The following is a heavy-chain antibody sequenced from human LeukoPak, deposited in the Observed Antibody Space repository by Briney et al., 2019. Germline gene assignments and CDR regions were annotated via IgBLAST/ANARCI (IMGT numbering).Heavy chain of an antibody. Sequence: GASVKVSCKASGYTFTGYYMHWVRQAPGQGLEWMGRINPNSGGTIYAQKFQGRVTMTRDTSISTAYMELSRLRSDDTAVYYCARGRRSGGSCYSDYWGQGTLVTVSS. J-gene: IGHJ4*02. V-gene: IGHV1-2*06. CDR2: INPNSGGT. CDR3: ARGRRSGGSCYSDY. D-gene: IGHD2-15*01. CDR1: GYTFTGYY.